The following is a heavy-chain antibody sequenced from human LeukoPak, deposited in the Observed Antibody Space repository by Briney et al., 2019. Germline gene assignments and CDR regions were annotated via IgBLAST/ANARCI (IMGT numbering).Heavy chain of an antibody. Sequence: ASVKVSCKVSGYTLTELSMHWVRQAPGKGLEWVGGFDPEDGETIYAQKFQGRVTMTEDTSTDTAYMELSSLRSEDTAVYYCATGGPYYYDSSGYYFIDYWGQGTLVTVSS. V-gene: IGHV1-24*01. CDR2: FDPEDGET. D-gene: IGHD3-22*01. CDR1: GYTLTELS. J-gene: IGHJ4*02. CDR3: ATGGPYYYDSSGYYFIDY.